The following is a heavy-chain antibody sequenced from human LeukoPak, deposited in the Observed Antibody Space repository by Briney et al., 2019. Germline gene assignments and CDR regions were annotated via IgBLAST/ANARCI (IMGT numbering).Heavy chain of an antibody. D-gene: IGHD2-21*01. J-gene: IGHJ5*01. CDR1: GFVFSDYS. Sequence: GSLRLSCAASGFVFSDYSMNWVRQAPGKGLEWVANIRGSGSGMGYGSYYGDSVKGRFTISRDNAEKLVYLRMNSLRAEDTAVYYCATAVSIAGDSWGQGTLVTVSS. V-gene: IGHV3-48*04. CDR3: ATAVSIAGDS. CDR2: IRGSGSGM.